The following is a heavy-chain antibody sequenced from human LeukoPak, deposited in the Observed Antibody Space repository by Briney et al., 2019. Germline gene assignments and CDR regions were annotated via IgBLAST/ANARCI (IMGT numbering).Heavy chain of an antibody. Sequence: SETLSLTCIVSGYSISSGYYWGWIRQPPGKGLEWIGSISHSGGTFYNTSLQSRVTISVDTSKNQFSLKLSSVTAADTAVYYYAGDYGDYVGDFDYWGQGTLVTVSS. D-gene: IGHD4-17*01. CDR2: ISHSGGT. CDR3: AGDYGDYVGDFDY. V-gene: IGHV4-38-2*02. CDR1: GYSISSGYY. J-gene: IGHJ4*02.